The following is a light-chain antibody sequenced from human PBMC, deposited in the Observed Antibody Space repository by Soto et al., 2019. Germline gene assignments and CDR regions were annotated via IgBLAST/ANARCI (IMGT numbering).Light chain of an antibody. CDR2: DAS. Sequence: DIQMTQSPSTLSASVGDRVTISCRASQTISNWLAWYQQKPGKAPKLLIYDASSLESGVPSRFSGSGSGTEFTLTISSLQPEDFATYYCQQYNSYAFGQGTKVDI. CDR1: QTISNW. J-gene: IGKJ1*01. V-gene: IGKV1-5*01. CDR3: QQYNSYA.